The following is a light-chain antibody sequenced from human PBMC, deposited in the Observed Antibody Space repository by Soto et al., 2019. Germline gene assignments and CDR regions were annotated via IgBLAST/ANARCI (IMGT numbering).Light chain of an antibody. CDR3: SSWDASLNGYV. CDR1: SSNIGSKT. J-gene: IGLJ1*01. CDR2: NSY. Sequence: QSVLTQPPSASGTPGQRVTISCSGSSSNIGSKTVNWYQQLPGTVPKLLIYNSYQRPSGAPARFSASKSGTSASLAIIGLQSEDEADYYCSSWDASLNGYVFGTGTKVTVL. V-gene: IGLV1-44*01.